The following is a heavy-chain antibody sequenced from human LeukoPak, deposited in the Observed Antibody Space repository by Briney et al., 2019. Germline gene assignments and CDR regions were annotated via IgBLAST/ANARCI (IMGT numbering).Heavy chain of an antibody. V-gene: IGHV3-53*01. CDR3: ASGSGSYVNFQH. CDR1: GFTVSSNY. CDR2: IYSGGST. D-gene: IGHD3-10*01. Sequence: GGSLRLSCAASGFTVSSNYMSWVRQAPGKGLEWASVIYSGGSTYYADSVKGRFTISRDNSKNTLYLQMNSLRAEDTAVYYCASGSGSYVNFQHWGQGTLVTVSS. J-gene: IGHJ1*01.